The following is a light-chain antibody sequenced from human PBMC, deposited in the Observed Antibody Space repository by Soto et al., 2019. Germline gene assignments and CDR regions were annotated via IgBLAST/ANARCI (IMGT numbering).Light chain of an antibody. J-gene: IGKJ4*01. CDR1: QSVSSF. Sequence: IVLTQSPATLSLSPGERATLSCRASQSVSSFLAWYQQRHGQAPRLLIYDASNRATGIPARFSGSVSGTDGTLTISSLEPEDGSVYYCQQRSNWTPTFGGGTKVDIK. CDR3: QQRSNWTPT. V-gene: IGKV3-11*01. CDR2: DAS.